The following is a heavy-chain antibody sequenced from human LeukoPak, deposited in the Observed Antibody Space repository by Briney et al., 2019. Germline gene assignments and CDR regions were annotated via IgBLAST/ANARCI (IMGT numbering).Heavy chain of an antibody. CDR1: GYSIGSGHY. J-gene: IGHJ4*02. CDR3: ARENVVAQGTFDY. Sequence: SETLSLTCSVSGYSIGSGHYWGWIRLPPGKGLEWIGSMYQTGSSYYNPSLKSRVTISLDTSKNQVSLKLTFVTAADTAFYFCARENVVAQGTFDYWGQGTPVTVSS. CDR2: MYQTGSS. D-gene: IGHD2-21*01. V-gene: IGHV4-38-2*02.